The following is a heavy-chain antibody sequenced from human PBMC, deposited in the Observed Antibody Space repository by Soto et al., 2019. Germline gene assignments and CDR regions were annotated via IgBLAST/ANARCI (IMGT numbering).Heavy chain of an antibody. Sequence: PVESLKISCKGSGYSFTSYWISWVRQMPGKGLEWMGRIDPSDSYTNYSPSFQGHVTISADKSISTAYLQWSSLKASDTAMYYCSNNHYSYYYGMDVWGQGTTVTVSS. J-gene: IGHJ6*02. D-gene: IGHD4-4*01. CDR2: IDPSDSYT. CDR3: SNNHYSYYYGMDV. V-gene: IGHV5-10-1*01. CDR1: GYSFTSYW.